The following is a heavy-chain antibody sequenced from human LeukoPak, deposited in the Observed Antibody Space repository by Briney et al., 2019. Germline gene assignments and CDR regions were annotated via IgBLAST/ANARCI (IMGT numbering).Heavy chain of an antibody. CDR3: ARDARVVATLDY. D-gene: IGHD5-12*01. J-gene: IGHJ4*02. CDR1: GFTFSSYA. CDR2: ISYDGSNK. V-gene: IGHV3-30*04. Sequence: GRSLRLSCAASGFTFSSYAMHWVRQAPGKGLEWVAVISYDGSNKYYADSVKGRLTISRDNSKNTLYLQMNSLRAEDTAVYYCARDARVVATLDYWGQGTLVTVSS.